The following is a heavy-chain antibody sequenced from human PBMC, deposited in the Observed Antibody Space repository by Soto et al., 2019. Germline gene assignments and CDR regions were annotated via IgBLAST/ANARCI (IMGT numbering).Heavy chain of an antibody. V-gene: IGHV3-21*01. CDR1: GFTFSSYS. CDR2: ISSSSSYI. CDR3: ASLGLWSPYYMDV. D-gene: IGHD3-3*01. J-gene: IGHJ6*03. Sequence: GGSLRLSCAASGFTFSSYSMNWVRQAPGKGLEWVSSISSSSSYIYYADSVKGRFTISRDNAKNSLYLQMNSLRAEDTAVYYCASLGLWSPYYMDVWGKGTTVTVSS.